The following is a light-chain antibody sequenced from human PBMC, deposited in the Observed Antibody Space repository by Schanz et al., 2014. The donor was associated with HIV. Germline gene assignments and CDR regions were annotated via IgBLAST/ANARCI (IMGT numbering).Light chain of an antibody. CDR2: GAS. Sequence: EIVLTQSPGTLSLFPGERAALSCRASQTITSNFLAWYQQRPGQAPRLLIYGASNRATGVPDRFSGSGSGTDFILTISRLEPEDFAVYYCQQYGSSRWTFGQGTKVEIK. CDR1: QTITSNF. J-gene: IGKJ1*01. CDR3: QQYGSSRWT. V-gene: IGKV3-20*01.